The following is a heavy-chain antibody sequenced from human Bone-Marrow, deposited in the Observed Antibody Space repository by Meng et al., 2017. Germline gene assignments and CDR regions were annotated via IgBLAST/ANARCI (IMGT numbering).Heavy chain of an antibody. J-gene: IGHJ6*02. Sequence: ASVKVSCKASGYTFTSYGISWVRQAPGQGLEWMGWISAYNGNTNYAQKLQGRVTMTTDTSTSTAYMELRSLRSDDTAVYYCARALLWFGELSSYYYYYYGMDVWGQGTTVTVSS. CDR2: ISAYNGNT. D-gene: IGHD3-10*01. CDR3: ARALLWFGELSSYYYYYYGMDV. CDR1: GYTFTSYG. V-gene: IGHV1-18*01.